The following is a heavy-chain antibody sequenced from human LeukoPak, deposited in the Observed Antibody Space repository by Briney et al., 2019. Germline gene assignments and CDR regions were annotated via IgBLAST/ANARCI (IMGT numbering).Heavy chain of an antibody. CDR3: AKGSYYDSSGSFYFDY. Sequence: GGSLRLSCAASGFTFSSCGMTWVRQAPGKGLEWVSSISGSDDGTYYADSVKGRFTISRDNSKNTLYVQVNSLGTEDTAAYYCAKGSYYDSSGSFYFDYWGQGTLVTVSS. D-gene: IGHD3-22*01. CDR1: GFTFSSCG. V-gene: IGHV3-23*01. CDR2: ISGSDDGT. J-gene: IGHJ4*02.